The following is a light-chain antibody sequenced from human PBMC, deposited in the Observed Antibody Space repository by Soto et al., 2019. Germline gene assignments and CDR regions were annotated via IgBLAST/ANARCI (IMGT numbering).Light chain of an antibody. V-gene: IGLV2-14*01. J-gene: IGLJ6*01. CDR1: RSDIGDSNF. CDR2: EVN. CDR3: SSFRGMTILV. Sequence: QSALTQPASVSGSPGQSVTISCTGPRSDIGDSNFISWYQHSPGKAPRLLIYEVNNRPSGVSKRFSGSKAGNTASLTISGLRDDDEADYFCSSFRGMTILVFGSGTKLTVL.